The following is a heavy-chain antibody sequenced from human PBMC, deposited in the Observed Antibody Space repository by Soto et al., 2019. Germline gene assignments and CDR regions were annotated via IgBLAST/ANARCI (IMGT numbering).Heavy chain of an antibody. D-gene: IGHD3-10*01. CDR3: AKDSRNAGSGSYCDY. CDR1: GFTFSSYA. Sequence: GGSLRLSCAASGFTFSSYAISWVRQSPWKLLEWFSSISGISCVTYHSDSVKGRFTISRDNSKNTLYLQMNSLRVEDTAVYYCAKDSRNAGSGSYCDYWGQGTMVTVSS. J-gene: IGHJ4*02. CDR2: ISGISCVT. V-gene: IGHV3-23*01.